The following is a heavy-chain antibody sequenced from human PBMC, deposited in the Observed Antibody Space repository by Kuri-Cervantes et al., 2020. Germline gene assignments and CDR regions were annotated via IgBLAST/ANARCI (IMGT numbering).Heavy chain of an antibody. CDR2: ISYDGSNK. CDR3: ANGGVRGLIGRKGHSWFDP. V-gene: IGHV3-30*07. CDR1: GFTFSSYA. J-gene: IGHJ5*02. Sequence: GGSLRLSCAASGFTFSSYAMHWVRQAPGKGLEWVAVISYDGSNKYYADSVKGRFTISRDNSKNTLYLQMNGLRVEDTAVYYCANGGVRGLIGRKGHSWFDPWGQGTLVTVSS. D-gene: IGHD3-10*01.